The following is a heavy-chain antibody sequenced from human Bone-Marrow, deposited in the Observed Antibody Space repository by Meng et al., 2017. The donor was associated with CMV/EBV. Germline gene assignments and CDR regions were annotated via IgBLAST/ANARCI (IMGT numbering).Heavy chain of an antibody. CDR3: ARTTTYYYGMDV. V-gene: IGHV4-39*01. D-gene: IGHD1-1*01. CDR2: IYYSGST. J-gene: IGHJ6*02. CDR1: GGSISSSSYY. Sequence: GSLRLSCTVSGGSISSSSYYWGWIRQPPGKGLEWIGSIYYSGSTYYNPSLKSRVTISVDTSKNQFSLKLSSVTAADTAVYYCARTTTYYYGMDVWGQGTTVTFSS.